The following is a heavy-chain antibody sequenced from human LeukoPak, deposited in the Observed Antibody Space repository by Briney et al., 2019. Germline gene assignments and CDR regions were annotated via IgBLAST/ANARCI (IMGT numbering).Heavy chain of an antibody. V-gene: IGHV3-64D*06. CDR1: RFTFSNYA. Sequence: SGGSLRLSCSASRFTFSNYAMHWFRQAPGKGLEYVSAISSDGGSTYYADSVKGRFTISRDNSKNTLFLQMSSLRAEDTAIYYCVKDFYSGSGSRALGNYWGQGTLVTVSS. CDR3: VKDFYSGSGSRALGNY. CDR2: ISSDGGST. D-gene: IGHD3-10*01. J-gene: IGHJ4*02.